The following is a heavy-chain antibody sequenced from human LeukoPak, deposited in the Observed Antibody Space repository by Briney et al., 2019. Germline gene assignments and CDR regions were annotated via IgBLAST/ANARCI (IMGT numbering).Heavy chain of an antibody. V-gene: IGHV1-69*13. CDR3: VGSYSSSAFDI. J-gene: IGHJ3*02. CDR2: IIPIFGTA. Sequence: GASVKVSCKASGGTFSSYAISWVRQAPGQGLEWMGGIIPIFGTANYAQKFQGRVTITADESTSTAYMELSSLRSEDTAVYYCVGSYSSSAFDIWGQGTMVTVSS. D-gene: IGHD6-6*01. CDR1: GGTFSSYA.